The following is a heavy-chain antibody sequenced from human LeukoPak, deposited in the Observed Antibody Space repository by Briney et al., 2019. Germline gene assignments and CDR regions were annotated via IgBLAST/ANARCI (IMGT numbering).Heavy chain of an antibody. J-gene: IGHJ4*02. Sequence: PSETLSLTCAVSGGSISSSNWWSWVRQPPGKGLEWIGEIYHSGSTNYNPSLKSRVTISVDKSKNQFSLKLSSVTAADTAVYYCARGYGWASYNNFNYWGQGILVTVSS. V-gene: IGHV4-4*02. CDR2: IYHSGST. CDR3: ARGYGWASYNNFNY. D-gene: IGHD3-10*01. CDR1: GGSISSSNW.